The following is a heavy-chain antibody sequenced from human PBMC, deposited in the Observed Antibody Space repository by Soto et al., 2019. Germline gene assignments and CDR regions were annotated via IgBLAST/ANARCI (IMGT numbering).Heavy chain of an antibody. CDR1: GFTFSSYA. J-gene: IGHJ4*02. D-gene: IGHD3-22*01. V-gene: IGHV3-23*01. CDR3: AKDGQCLIVVVIDYYFDY. Sequence: EVQLLESGGGLVQPGGSLRLSCAASGFTFSSYAMSWVRQAPGKGLEWVSAISGSGGSTYYADSVKGRFTISRDNYKNTLYLQMNSLRAEDTAVYYCAKDGQCLIVVVIDYYFDYWGQGTLVTVSS. CDR2: ISGSGGST.